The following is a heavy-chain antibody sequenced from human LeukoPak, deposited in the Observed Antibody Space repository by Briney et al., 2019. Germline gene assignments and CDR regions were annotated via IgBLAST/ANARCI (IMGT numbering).Heavy chain of an antibody. CDR3: LRYYGSGSLSGY. J-gene: IGHJ4*02. CDR2: IRNKVYGGTI. Sequence: GGSLRLSCTDSGFNFVDYAMGGVRQAPGKGRGRVGFIRNKVYGGTIEYAAAVKGRFTISRDDSKSIAFLQMDSLKTEDTAAYYCLRYYGSGSLSGYWGQGTLVTVSS. CDR1: GFNFVDYA. V-gene: IGHV3-49*04. D-gene: IGHD3-10*01.